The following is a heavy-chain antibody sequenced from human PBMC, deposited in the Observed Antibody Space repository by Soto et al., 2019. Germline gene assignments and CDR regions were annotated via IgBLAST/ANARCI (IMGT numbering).Heavy chain of an antibody. CDR1: GFTFSNYA. CDR3: AKGGGSGGDCCPLDC. CDR2: IHNNGGST. J-gene: IGHJ4*02. D-gene: IGHD2-21*01. V-gene: IGHV3-23*01. Sequence: EVQLLESGGGVVQPGGSLRLSCAASGFTFSNYAMSWVRQSPGKGLEWVSAIHNNGGSTYYADSVKGRFTVSRDNSKNMLFLEMSGLRTDDTAIYYCAKGGGSGGDCCPLDCWGQGTLVPVSS.